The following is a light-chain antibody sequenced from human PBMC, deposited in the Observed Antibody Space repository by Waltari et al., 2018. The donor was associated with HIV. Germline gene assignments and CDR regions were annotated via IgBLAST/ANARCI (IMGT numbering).Light chain of an antibody. Sequence: QSALTQPRSVSGSPGQSVTISCTGTSSDVGVYNFVSWYQQHPGKAPKLMIYDVSKRPSGVPDRFSGSKSGNTASLTVSGLQAEDEADYYCSSYAGSNNFGVFGGGTKLTVL. J-gene: IGLJ2*01. CDR1: SSDVGVYNF. V-gene: IGLV2-11*01. CDR3: SSYAGSNNFGV. CDR2: DVS.